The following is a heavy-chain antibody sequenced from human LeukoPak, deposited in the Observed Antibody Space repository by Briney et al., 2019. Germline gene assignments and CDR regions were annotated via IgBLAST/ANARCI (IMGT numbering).Heavy chain of an antibody. Sequence: GGSLRLSCAASGFTFSSYWMSWVRQAPGKGLEWVANIRQDGGERYYVDSVKGRFTTSRDNAKNSLYLQMNSLRAEDTAVYYCVRLAARQCLDYWGLGTLVTISS. CDR1: GFTFSSYW. D-gene: IGHD6-6*01. V-gene: IGHV3-7*01. CDR2: IRQDGGER. J-gene: IGHJ4*02. CDR3: VRLAARQCLDY.